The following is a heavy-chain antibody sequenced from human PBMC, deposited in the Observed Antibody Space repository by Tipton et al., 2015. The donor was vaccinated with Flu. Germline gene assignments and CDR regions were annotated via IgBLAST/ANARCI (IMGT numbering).Heavy chain of an antibody. CDR3: ARYTPTGYYYYGMDV. Sequence: VQLVQSGAEVKKPGESLKISCKGSGYSFTSYWIGWVRQMPGKGLEWMGIIYPGDSDTRYSPSLQGQVTISADKSISTAYLQWSSLKASDTAMYYCARYTPTGYYYYGMDVWGQGTTVTVSS. V-gene: IGHV5-51*01. CDR1: GYSFTSYW. J-gene: IGHJ6*02. D-gene: IGHD1-14*01. CDR2: IYPGDSDT.